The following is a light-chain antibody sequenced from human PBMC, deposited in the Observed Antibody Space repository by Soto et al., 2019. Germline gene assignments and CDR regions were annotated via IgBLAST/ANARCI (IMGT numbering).Light chain of an antibody. CDR3: MQALQTPPMYT. Sequence: DIVMTQSPLSLPVTPGEPASISCRSSQSLLHSNGYTYLDWYLQKPGLSPQLLIYLGSNRASGVPDRFSGSGSGTDFALKISRVEAEDVGVYYCMQALQTPPMYTFGQGTKLEIK. CDR2: LGS. J-gene: IGKJ2*01. V-gene: IGKV2-28*01. CDR1: QSLLHSNGYTY.